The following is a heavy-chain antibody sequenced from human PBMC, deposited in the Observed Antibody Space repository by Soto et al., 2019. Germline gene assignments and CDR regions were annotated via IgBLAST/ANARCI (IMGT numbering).Heavy chain of an antibody. CDR1: GFTFSSYW. CDR2: IKQDGSEK. J-gene: IGHJ4*02. CDR3: ARERGYSYGLGYFDY. V-gene: IGHV3-7*03. Sequence: GGSLRLSCAASGFTFSSYWMSWVRQAPGKGLEWVANIKQDGSEKYYVDSVKGRFTTSRDNAKNSLYLQMNSLRAEDTAVYYCARERGYSYGLGYFDYWGQGTLVTVSS. D-gene: IGHD5-18*01.